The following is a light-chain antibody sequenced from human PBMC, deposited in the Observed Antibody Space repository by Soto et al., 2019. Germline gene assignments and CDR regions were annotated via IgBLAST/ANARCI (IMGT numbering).Light chain of an antibody. CDR2: EVS. CDR1: SSDVGGDNY. CDR3: ATWDSSLSAVV. J-gene: IGLJ2*01. Sequence: QSALTQPASVSGSPGQSITISCTGTSSDVGGDNYVSWYQQHPGRAPKLMIYEVSNRPSGVSNRFSGSKSGTTASLTISGLQTEDEAEYYCATWDSSLSAVVVGGGTKVTVL. V-gene: IGLV2-14*01.